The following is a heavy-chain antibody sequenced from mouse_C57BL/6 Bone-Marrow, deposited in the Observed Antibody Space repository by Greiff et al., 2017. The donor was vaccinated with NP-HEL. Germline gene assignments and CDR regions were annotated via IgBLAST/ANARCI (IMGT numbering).Heavy chain of an antibody. V-gene: IGHV2-9-1*01. D-gene: IGHD1-1*01. J-gene: IGHJ4*01. CDR1: GFSLTSYA. CDR3: AIDYYGSSYYAMDY. CDR2: IWTGGGT. Sequence: VKLVEPGPGLVAPSQSLSITCTVSGFSLTSYAISWVRQPPGQGLEWLGVIWTGGGTNYNSALKSRLSISKDNSKSQVFLKMSSRQTDETARYYCAIDYYGSSYYAMDYWGQGTSVTVSS.